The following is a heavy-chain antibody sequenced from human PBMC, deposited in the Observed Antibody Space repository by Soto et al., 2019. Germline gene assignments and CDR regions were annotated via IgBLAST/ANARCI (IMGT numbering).Heavy chain of an antibody. J-gene: IGHJ6*02. Sequence: TLSLTCTVSGGSISSGGYYWSWIRQHPGKGLEWIGYIYYSGSTYYNPSLKSRVTISVDTSKNQFSLKLSSVTAADTAVYYCARTAPLDFWSGYYNYYYYGMDVWGQGTTVTVSS. V-gene: IGHV4-31*03. CDR2: IYYSGST. D-gene: IGHD3-3*01. CDR1: GGSISSGGYY. CDR3: ARTAPLDFWSGYYNYYYYGMDV.